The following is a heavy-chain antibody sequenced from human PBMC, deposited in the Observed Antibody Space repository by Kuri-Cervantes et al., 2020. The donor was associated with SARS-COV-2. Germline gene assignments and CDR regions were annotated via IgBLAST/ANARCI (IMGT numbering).Heavy chain of an antibody. CDR3: AREPTRDIVVVPAAPLDY. J-gene: IGHJ4*02. Sequence: ASVKVSCKASGYTFTSYYMHWVRQAPGQGLEWMGIISPSGGSTSYAQKFQGRVTMTRDTSTSTVYMELSSLRSEDTAVYYCAREPTRDIVVVPAAPLDYWGQGTLVTVSS. CDR1: GYTFTSYY. D-gene: IGHD2-2*01. CDR2: ISPSGGST. V-gene: IGHV1-46*03.